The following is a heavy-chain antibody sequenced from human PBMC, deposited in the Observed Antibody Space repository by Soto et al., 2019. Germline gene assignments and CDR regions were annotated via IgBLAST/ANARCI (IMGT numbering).Heavy chain of an antibody. CDR2: ISAYNGNT. CDR3: ARVHGWTGYGNTWFYP. V-gene: IGHV1-18*01. D-gene: IGHD3-3*01. Sequence: ASAKVSCKASGYTFTSSGISWARQAPGQGLEWMGWISAYNGNTNYAQKLQGRVTMTTDTSTSTAYMELRSLRSDDTAVYYCARVHGWTGYGNTWFYPFGQGTPVPVSS. CDR1: GYTFTSSG. J-gene: IGHJ5*02.